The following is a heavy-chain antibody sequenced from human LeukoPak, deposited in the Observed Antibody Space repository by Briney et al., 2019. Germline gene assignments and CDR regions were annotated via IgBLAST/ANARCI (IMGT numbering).Heavy chain of an antibody. D-gene: IGHD6-13*01. CDR1: GFTVSSNY. Sequence: GGSLRLSCAASGFTVSSNYMSWVRQAPGKGLEWVSVIYSGGSTYYADSVKGRFTISRDNSKNTLYLQMNSLRAEDTAVYYCARVGQQLGGDYYYYYMDVWGKGTTVTISS. CDR2: IYSGGST. CDR3: ARVGQQLGGDYYYYYMDV. J-gene: IGHJ6*03. V-gene: IGHV3-66*01.